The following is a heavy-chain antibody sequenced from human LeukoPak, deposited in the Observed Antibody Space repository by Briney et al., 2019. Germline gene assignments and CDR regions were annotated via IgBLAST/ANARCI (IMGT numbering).Heavy chain of an antibody. D-gene: IGHD2-21*01. CDR1: GYTFTGYS. CDR3: ARSASLLNAFDI. J-gene: IGHJ3*02. V-gene: IGHV1-18*04. CDR2: ITVYNGNT. Sequence: ASVKVSCKASGYTFTGYSVHWVRQAPGQGLEWMGWITVYNGNTHYAQNLQGRVTMTTDISTNTAYMELTSLKSNDTAVYYCARSASLLNAFDIWGQGTMVTVSS.